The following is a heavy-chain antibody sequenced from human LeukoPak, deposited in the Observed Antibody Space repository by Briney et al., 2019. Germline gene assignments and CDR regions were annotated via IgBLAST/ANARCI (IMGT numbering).Heavy chain of an antibody. Sequence: GGSLRLSCAASGFTFSGSDMNWVRQASGKGLEWIGRIRGKANSYATAYAASVKGRFTISRDDSKNTAYLQMNSLKTEDTAVYYCTEPDFDYWGQGTLVTVSS. V-gene: IGHV3-73*01. J-gene: IGHJ4*02. CDR2: IRGKANSYAT. CDR3: TEPDFDY. CDR1: GFTFSGSD.